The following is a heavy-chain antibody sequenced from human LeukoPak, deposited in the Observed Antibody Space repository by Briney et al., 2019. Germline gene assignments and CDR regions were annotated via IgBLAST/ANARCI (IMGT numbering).Heavy chain of an antibody. CDR1: GGSISSGDYY. Sequence: SETLSLTCTVSGGSISSGDYYWSWIRQPPGKGLEWIGYIYYSGSTYYNPSLKSRVTISVDTSKNQFSLKLNSVTAADTAVYYCARVSRVGATTLYFDYWGQGTLVTVSS. D-gene: IGHD1-26*01. CDR2: IYYSGST. V-gene: IGHV4-30-4*01. J-gene: IGHJ4*02. CDR3: ARVSRVGATTLYFDY.